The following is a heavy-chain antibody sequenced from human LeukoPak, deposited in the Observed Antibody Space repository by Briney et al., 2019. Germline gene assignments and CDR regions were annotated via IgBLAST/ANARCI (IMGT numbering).Heavy chain of an antibody. CDR3: ARSNPGDYTLHLIDS. CDR2: ISHDGNNK. J-gene: IGHJ4*02. CDR1: GFTFSSDA. D-gene: IGHD3-3*01. V-gene: IGHV3-30-3*01. Sequence: PGGSLRLSCAASGFTFSSDAMHWVRQAPGKGLEWVAVISHDGNNKYYAASVKGRFSISRDNSRSTLYLQMNSLRPEDTAVYYCARSNPGDYTLHLIDSWGQGTLVTVSS.